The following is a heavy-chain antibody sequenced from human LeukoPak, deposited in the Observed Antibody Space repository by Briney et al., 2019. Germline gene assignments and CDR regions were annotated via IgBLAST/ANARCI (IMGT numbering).Heavy chain of an antibody. CDR2: IWYDGSNK. J-gene: IGHJ4*02. CDR3: ARDCFPWYSSSAPPDY. Sequence: RGSLRLSCAASGFTFSSYGMHWVRQAPGKGLEWVAVIWYDGSNKYYADSVKGRFTISRDNSKNTLYLQMNSLRAEDTAVYYCARDCFPWYSSSAPPDYWGQGTLVTVSS. CDR1: GFTFSSYG. V-gene: IGHV3-33*01. D-gene: IGHD6-6*01.